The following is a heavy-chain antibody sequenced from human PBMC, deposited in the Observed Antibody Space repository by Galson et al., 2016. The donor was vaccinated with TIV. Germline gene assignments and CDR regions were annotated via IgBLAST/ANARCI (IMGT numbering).Heavy chain of an antibody. D-gene: IGHD2-2*03. Sequence: SVKVSCKASGYTFSDYYMHWVRQAPGQGPEWMGRINPDSGGTDYAQKFQGRVTMTRDTSISTAYMDLSRRSSDDTAVYYCTIKRGPGYCSSTSCYGYYGMDVWGQGTTVTVSS. J-gene: IGHJ6*02. CDR3: TIKRGPGYCSSTSCYGYYGMDV. CDR1: GYTFSDYY. CDR2: INPDSGGT. V-gene: IGHV1-2*06.